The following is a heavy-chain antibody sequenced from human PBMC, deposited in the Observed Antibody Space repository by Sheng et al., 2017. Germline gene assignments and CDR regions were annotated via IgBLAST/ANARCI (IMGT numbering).Heavy chain of an antibody. CDR1: GFTFSTYW. Sequence: EVQLVESGGGLVQPGGSLRLSCAASGFTFSTYWMHWVRQAPGRGLVWVSRINGDGSITSYADSVKGRFTISRDNAKNTLYLQMNSLGAEDTAVYYCAREPFGAGDYWGQGNPGHRLL. CDR2: INGDGSIT. D-gene: IGHD3-10*01. J-gene: IGHJ4*02. V-gene: IGHV3-74*01. CDR3: AREPFGAGDY.